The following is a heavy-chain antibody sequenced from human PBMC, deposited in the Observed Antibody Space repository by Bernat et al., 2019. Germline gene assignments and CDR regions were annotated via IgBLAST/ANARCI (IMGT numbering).Heavy chain of an antibody. J-gene: IGHJ5*02. V-gene: IGHV2-26*01. Sequence: QVTLKESGPVLVKPTETLTLTCTVSGFSLSNARMGVSWIRQPPGKALEWLAHIFSNDEKSYSTSLKSRPPISKDTSKSQVILTMTNMDPVDTATYYCARILTYCGGDCYSDSLVRWFDPWGQGTLVTVSS. CDR3: ARILTYCGGDCYSDSLVRWFDP. CDR2: IFSNDEK. CDR1: GFSLSNARMG. D-gene: IGHD2-21*02.